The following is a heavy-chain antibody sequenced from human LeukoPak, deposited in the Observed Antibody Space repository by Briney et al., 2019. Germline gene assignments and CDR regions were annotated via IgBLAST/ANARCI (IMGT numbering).Heavy chain of an antibody. J-gene: IGHJ3*02. CDR3: ARGQDSSGYYWPNDAFDI. D-gene: IGHD3-22*01. CDR1: GYTFTSYT. Sequence: ASVKVSCKASGYTFTSYTMHWVRQAAGQRREGMGWINAGNGNTKYSQEFQGRVTITRDTSESTAYMELSSLRSEDMAVYYCARGQDSSGYYWPNDAFDIWGQGTMVTVSS. CDR2: INAGNGNT. V-gene: IGHV1-3*03.